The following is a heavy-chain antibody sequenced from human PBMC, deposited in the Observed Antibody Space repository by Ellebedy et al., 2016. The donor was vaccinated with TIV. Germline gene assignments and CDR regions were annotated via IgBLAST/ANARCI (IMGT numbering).Heavy chain of an antibody. CDR1: GYTFTRYA. J-gene: IGHJ2*01. CDR2: INTNLGNP. D-gene: IGHD6-13*01. CDR3: ARGAAAGFFWYFDL. V-gene: IGHV7-4-1*02. Sequence: AASVKVSCQASGYTFTRYAMNWVRQAPAQRLEWMGWINTNLGNPTYAQGFTGRFVFSLDTSVSTAYLQISSLKAEDPAVYYCARGAAAGFFWYFDLWGRGTLVTVSS.